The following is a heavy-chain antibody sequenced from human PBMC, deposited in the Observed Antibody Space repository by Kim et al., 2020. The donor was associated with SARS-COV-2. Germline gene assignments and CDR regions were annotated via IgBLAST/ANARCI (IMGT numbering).Heavy chain of an antibody. V-gene: IGHV4-31*03. Sequence: SETLSLTCTVSGGSISSGGYYWSWIRQHPGKGLEWIGYIYYSGSTYYNPSLKSRVTISADTSKNQFSLKLSSVTAADTAVYYCARSITIFTAWFDPWGQGTLVTVSS. CDR3: ARSITIFTAWFDP. D-gene: IGHD3-9*01. CDR1: GGSISSGGYY. CDR2: IYYSGST. J-gene: IGHJ5*02.